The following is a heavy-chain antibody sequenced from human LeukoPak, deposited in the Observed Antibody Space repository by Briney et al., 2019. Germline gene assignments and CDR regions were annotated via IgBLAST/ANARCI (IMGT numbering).Heavy chain of an antibody. J-gene: IGHJ4*02. D-gene: IGHD4-11*01. V-gene: IGHV4-38-2*01. CDR2: VFHSGSS. CDR3: ARLQYPYYFDY. Sequence: SETLSLTCAVSGYSIRSGYYWGFIRQPPGKGLEWIGNVFHSGSSYYNPSLKSRVTMSVDTSKNHFSLKLSSVTAADTALYYCARLQYPYYFDYWGQGTLVTVSS. CDR1: GYSIRSGYY.